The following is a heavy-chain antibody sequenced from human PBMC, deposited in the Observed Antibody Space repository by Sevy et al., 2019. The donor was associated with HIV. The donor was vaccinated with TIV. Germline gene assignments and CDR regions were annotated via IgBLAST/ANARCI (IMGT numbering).Heavy chain of an antibody. CDR2: IYYSGST. CDR3: ARDLGSGWPDYYYYYMDV. V-gene: IGHV4-38-2*02. CDR1: GYSISSGYY. J-gene: IGHJ6*03. D-gene: IGHD6-19*01. Sequence: SETLSLTCAVSGYSISSGYYWGWIRQPPGKGLEWIGSIYYSGSTYYNPSLKSRVTISVDTSKNQFSLKLSAVTAADTAVYYCARDLGSGWPDYYYYYMDVWGKGTTVTVSS.